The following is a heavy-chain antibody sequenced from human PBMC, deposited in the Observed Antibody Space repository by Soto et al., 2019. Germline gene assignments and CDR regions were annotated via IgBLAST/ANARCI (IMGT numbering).Heavy chain of an antibody. D-gene: IGHD5-18*01. CDR2: ISYDGRNT. J-gene: IGHJ4*01. V-gene: IGHV3-30-3*01. CDR3: ARDRAIYSYVYGPLAY. Sequence: GGSLRLSCAASGFTFSSYAMHWVRQAPGKGLEWVAVISYDGRNTYYADSVKGRFTISRDNSKNTLYLQMNSLRAEDTAVYYWARDRAIYSYVYGPLAYWGQGTLCPVS. CDR1: GFTFSSYA.